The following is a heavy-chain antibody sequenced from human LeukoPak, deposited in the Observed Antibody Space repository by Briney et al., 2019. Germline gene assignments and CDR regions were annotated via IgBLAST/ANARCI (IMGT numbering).Heavy chain of an antibody. V-gene: IGHV3-23*01. D-gene: IGHD3-16*02. Sequence: GGSLRLSCAASGFTFSTYDMTWVRQTPGKGLEWVSSISGSGGSTYYADSVKGRFTISRDNSKNTLFLQINSLRAEDTAVYYCAKGHRYTDGYDAFDIWGQGTMVTVSS. CDR3: AKGHRYTDGYDAFDI. CDR1: GFTFSTYD. CDR2: ISGSGGST. J-gene: IGHJ3*02.